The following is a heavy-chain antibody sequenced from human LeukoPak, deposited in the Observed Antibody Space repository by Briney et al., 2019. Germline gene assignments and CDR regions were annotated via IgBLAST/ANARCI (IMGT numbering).Heavy chain of an antibody. J-gene: IGHJ4*02. CDR1: EFTFSDYA. D-gene: IGHD1-7*01. CDR2: LNEDGGTT. Sequence: GGSLRLSCVASEFTFSDYAMSWVRQAPGKGLEWVSGLNEDGGTTFYADSVQGRFIISRDNSQNIVYLQMSSLRVEDTAVYYCVKDYPRIGVTGTTSFFDYWGQGNLVTVSS. CDR3: VKDYPRIGVTGTTSFFDY. V-gene: IGHV3-23*01.